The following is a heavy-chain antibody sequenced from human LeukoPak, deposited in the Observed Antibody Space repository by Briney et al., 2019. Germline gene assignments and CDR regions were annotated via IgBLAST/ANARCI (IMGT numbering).Heavy chain of an antibody. D-gene: IGHD4-11*01. CDR1: GFIYSHYG. Sequence: PGGSLRLSCAASGFIYSHYGMHWVRQAPGKGLEWVAVIWSDGTNSFYGGSVKGRFTISRDNSQNTLFLQMDSLRVEDTAVYYCVRDAQRGFDYSNSLRYWGHGTFVTVSS. CDR3: VRDAQRGFDYSNSLRY. CDR2: IWSDGTNS. V-gene: IGHV3-33*08. J-gene: IGHJ4*01.